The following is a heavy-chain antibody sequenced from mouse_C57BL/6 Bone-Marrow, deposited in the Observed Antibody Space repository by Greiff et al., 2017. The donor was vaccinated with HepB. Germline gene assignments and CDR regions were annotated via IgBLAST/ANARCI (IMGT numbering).Heavy chain of an antibody. J-gene: IGHJ4*01. D-gene: IGHD2-4*01. V-gene: IGHV1-26*01. CDR2: INPNNGGT. CDR1: GYTFTDYY. CDR3: ARDVRLRLYYAMDY. Sequence: EVQLQQSGPELVKPGASVKISCKASGYTFTDYYMNWVKQSHGKSLEWIGDINPNNGGTSYNQKFKGKATLTVDKSSSTAYMELRSLTSEDSAVYYCARDVRLRLYYAMDYWGQGTSVTVSS.